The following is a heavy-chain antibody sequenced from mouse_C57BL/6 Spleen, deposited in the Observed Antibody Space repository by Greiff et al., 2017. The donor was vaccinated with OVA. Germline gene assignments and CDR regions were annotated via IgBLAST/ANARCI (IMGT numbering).Heavy chain of an antibody. CDR1: GFTFSNYW. V-gene: IGHV6-3*01. CDR3: TGSSYYYGSSHWYFDV. J-gene: IGHJ1*03. CDR2: IRLKSDNYAT. D-gene: IGHD1-1*01. Sequence: EVHLVESGGGLVQPGGSMKLSCVASGFTFSNYWMNWVRQSPEKGLEWVAQIRLKSDNYATHYAESVKGRFTISRDDSKSSVYLQMNNLRAEDTGIYYCTGSSYYYGSSHWYFDVWGTGTTVTVSS.